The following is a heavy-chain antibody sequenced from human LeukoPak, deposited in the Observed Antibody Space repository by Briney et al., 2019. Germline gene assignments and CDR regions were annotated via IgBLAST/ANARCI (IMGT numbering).Heavy chain of an antibody. J-gene: IGHJ5*02. CDR2: IYTSGST. CDR3: ARGYYDSSGYYEGYFDP. V-gene: IGHV4-61*02. CDR1: GGSISSGSYY. Sequence: TSETLSLTCTVSGGSISSGSYYWSWIRQPAGKGLEWIGRIYTSGSTNYNPSLKSRVTISVDTSKNQFSLKLSSVTAADTAVYYCARGYYDSSGYYEGYFDPWGQGIPVIVSS. D-gene: IGHD3-22*01.